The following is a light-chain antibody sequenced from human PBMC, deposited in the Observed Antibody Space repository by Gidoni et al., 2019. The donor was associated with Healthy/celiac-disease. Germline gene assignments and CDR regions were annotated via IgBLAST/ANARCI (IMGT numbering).Light chain of an antibody. J-gene: IGLJ2*01. CDR3: AAWDDSLNGRV. CDR1: SSNIGSNT. Sequence: QSVLTQPPSASWTPWQRVTISCSGSSSNIGSNTVNWYQQLPGTAPKLLIYSNNQRPSGVPDRFSGSKSGTSASLAISGLQSEDEADYYCAAWDDSLNGRVFGGGTKLTVL. V-gene: IGLV1-44*01. CDR2: SNN.